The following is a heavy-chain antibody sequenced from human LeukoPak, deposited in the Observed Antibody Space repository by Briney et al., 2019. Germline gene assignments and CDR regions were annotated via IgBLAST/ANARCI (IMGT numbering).Heavy chain of an antibody. CDR3: AGDYYGSGIDY. V-gene: IGHV4-61*01. J-gene: IGHJ4*02. D-gene: IGHD3-10*01. CDR2: IYYSGST. Sequence: PSETLSLTCTVSGGSVSSGSYYWSCIRQPPGKGLEWIGYIYYSGSTNYNPSLKSRVTISVDTSKNQFSLKLSSVTAADTAVYYCAGDYYGSGIDYWGQGTLVTVSS. CDR1: GGSVSSGSYY.